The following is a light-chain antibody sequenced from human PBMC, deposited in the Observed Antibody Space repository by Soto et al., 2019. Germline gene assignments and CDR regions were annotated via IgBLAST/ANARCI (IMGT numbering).Light chain of an antibody. Sequence: VLAKSPGTLSLSRGDRATLSCRASESIYSAYLGWYQQKPGQAPRLLIYGTSSRATGIPDRFSGSGSGTDFTLTISSLQFEDFAVYYCQQYNNCPRTFGQGTKVDIK. J-gene: IGKJ1*01. CDR2: GTS. CDR1: ESIYSAY. V-gene: IGKV3-20*01. CDR3: QQYNNCPRT.